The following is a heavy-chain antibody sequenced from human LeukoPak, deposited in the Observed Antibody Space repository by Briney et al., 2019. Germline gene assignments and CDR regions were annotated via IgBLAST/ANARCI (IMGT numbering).Heavy chain of an antibody. J-gene: IGHJ6*02. CDR2: ISHDGQFK. Sequence: PGGSLRLSCAASGFSFSSYGLTWVRQAPGKGLEWVAVISHDGQFKYYADSVRGRFTVSRDNSNNTLYLQMTGLRPEDTAVYYCAKGPIPIRYYYGMDVWGQGTTVAVSS. CDR3: AKGPIPIRYYYGMDV. V-gene: IGHV3-30*18. CDR1: GFSFSSYG.